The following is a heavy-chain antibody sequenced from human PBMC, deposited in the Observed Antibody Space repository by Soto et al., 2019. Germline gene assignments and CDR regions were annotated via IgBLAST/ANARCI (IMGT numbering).Heavy chain of an antibody. J-gene: IGHJ4*02. CDR3: ARLSSGSFDY. D-gene: IGHD6-19*01. CDR2: IYYSGST. Sequence: TLSLTCTVSGGSISSYYWSWIRQPPGKGLEWIGYIYYSGSTNYNPSLKSRVSISVDTSKNQFSLKLSSVTAADTAVYYCARLSSGSFDYWGQGTLVTVSS. CDR1: GGSISSYY. V-gene: IGHV4-59*08.